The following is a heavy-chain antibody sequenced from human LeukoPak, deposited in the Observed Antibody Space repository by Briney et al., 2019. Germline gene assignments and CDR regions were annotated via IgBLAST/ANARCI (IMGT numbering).Heavy chain of an antibody. D-gene: IGHD5-12*01. CDR2: ISSSGSNI. V-gene: IGHV3-11*01. Sequence: GGSLRLSCAASGFTFSDYYMSWIRPAPGKGLEWVSYISSSGSNIYYADSVKGRFTISRDNAKNSLYLQMNSLRAEDTAVYYCARDISGYGTPYYFDYWGQGTLVTVSS. J-gene: IGHJ4*02. CDR1: GFTFSDYY. CDR3: ARDISGYGTPYYFDY.